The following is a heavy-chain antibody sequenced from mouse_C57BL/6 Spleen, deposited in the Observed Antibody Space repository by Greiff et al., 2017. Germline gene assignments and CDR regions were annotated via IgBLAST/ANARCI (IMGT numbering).Heavy chain of an antibody. CDR3: ARSDYSDCYFDD. D-gene: IGHD2-12*01. CDR1: GYTFTSYW. Sequence: VQLQQPGAELVKPGASVKLSCTASGYTFTSYWMHWVKQRPGQGLEWIGMIHPNSGSTNYNEKFKSKATLTVDKSSSTAYMQLSSLTSEDSAVYYCARSDYSDCYFDDWGQGTTLTVSS. J-gene: IGHJ2*01. CDR2: IHPNSGST. V-gene: IGHV1-64*01.